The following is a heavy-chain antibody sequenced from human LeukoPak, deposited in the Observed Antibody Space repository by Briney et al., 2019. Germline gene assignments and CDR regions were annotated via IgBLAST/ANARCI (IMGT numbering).Heavy chain of an antibody. CDR1: GFTFSSYA. CDR3: ARQGPYSGSPTPAFDI. CDR2: ISYDGSNK. J-gene: IGHJ3*02. D-gene: IGHD1-26*01. V-gene: IGHV3-30-3*01. Sequence: PGGSLRLSCAASGFTFSSYAMHWVRQAPGKGLEWVAVISYDGSNKYYADSVKGRFTISRDNSKNTLYLQMNSLRAEDTAVYYCARQGPYSGSPTPAFDICGQGTMVTVSS.